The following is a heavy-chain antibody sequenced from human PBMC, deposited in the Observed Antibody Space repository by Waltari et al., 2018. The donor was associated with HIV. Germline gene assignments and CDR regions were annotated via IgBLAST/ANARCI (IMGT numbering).Heavy chain of an antibody. CDR2: INPNSGVT. CDR3: ARAMIVVVINAFDI. V-gene: IGHV1-2*06. J-gene: IGHJ3*02. CDR1: GYTFTGYY. D-gene: IGHD3-22*01. Sequence: QVQLVQSGAEVKKPGASVKVSCKASGYTFTGYYMHWVRQAPGQGLEWMGRINPNSGVTNYAQKFQGRVTMTRDTSISTAYMELSRLRSDDTAVYYCARAMIVVVINAFDIWGQGTMVTVSS.